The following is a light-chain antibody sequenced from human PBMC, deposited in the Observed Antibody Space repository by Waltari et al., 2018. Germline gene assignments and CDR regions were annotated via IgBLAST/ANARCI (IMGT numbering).Light chain of an antibody. CDR3: SSFTTSTTLV. J-gene: IGLJ3*02. CDR2: EVS. CDR1: SSDVGNYTY. Sequence: QSALTQPASVSGSPGQSITISCTGTSSDVGNYTYVSWYQQYPGKVPKLMIYEVSNRPSGVSNRFSGSKSGNTASLTISGLQAEDEADYYCSSFTTSTTLVFGGGTKLTVL. V-gene: IGLV2-14*01.